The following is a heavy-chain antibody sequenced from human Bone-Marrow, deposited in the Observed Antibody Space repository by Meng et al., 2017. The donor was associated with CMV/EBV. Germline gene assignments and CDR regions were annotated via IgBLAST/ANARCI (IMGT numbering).Heavy chain of an antibody. J-gene: IGHJ4*02. V-gene: IGHV1-2*02. CDR3: ARDKGGSSSDFDY. CDR1: GYTFTGYY. D-gene: IGHD6-6*01. CDR2: INPNSGGT. Sequence: ASVKVSCKASGYTFTGYYMHWVRQAPGQGLEWMGWINPNSGGTNYAQKFQGRVTMTRDTSISTVYMELSSLRSEDTAVYYCARDKGGSSSDFDYWGQGTLVTVSS.